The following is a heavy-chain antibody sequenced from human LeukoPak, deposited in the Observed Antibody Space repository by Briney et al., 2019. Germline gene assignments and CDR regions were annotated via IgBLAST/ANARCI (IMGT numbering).Heavy chain of an antibody. D-gene: IGHD5-24*01. CDR1: GYTFTSYD. CDR2: MNPNSGNT. J-gene: IGHJ4*02. CDR3: ARGVGKMATYYFDY. Sequence: ASVKVSCKASGYTFTSYDINWVRQATGQGLEWMGWMNPNSGNTGYAQKFQGRVTITRNTSISTAYMELSSLRSEDTAVYYCARGVGKMATYYFDYWGQGTLVTVSS. V-gene: IGHV1-8*03.